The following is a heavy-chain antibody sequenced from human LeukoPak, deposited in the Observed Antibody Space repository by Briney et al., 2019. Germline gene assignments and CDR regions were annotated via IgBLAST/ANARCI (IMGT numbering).Heavy chain of an antibody. CDR3: AKGRVGIAAAGTDY. CDR2: ISWNSGST. Sequence: PGRSLRLSCAASGFTFDDHAMHWVRQAPGKGLEWVSGISWNSGSTGYADSVKGRFTISRDNAKNSLYLQMNSLRAEDTALYYCAKGRVGIAAAGTDYWGQGTLVTVSS. CDR1: GFTFDDHA. V-gene: IGHV3-9*01. J-gene: IGHJ4*02. D-gene: IGHD6-13*01.